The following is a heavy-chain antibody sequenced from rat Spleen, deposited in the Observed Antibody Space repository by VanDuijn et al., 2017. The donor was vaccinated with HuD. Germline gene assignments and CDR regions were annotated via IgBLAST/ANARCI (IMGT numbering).Heavy chain of an antibody. D-gene: IGHD5-1*01. CDR3: ATDGQGARFTY. J-gene: IGHJ3*01. V-gene: IGHV5-20*01. Sequence: EVQLVESGGGLVQPGRSMKLSCAASGFTFSDYGMVWVLQAPTKGLEWVASISYDGSSAYYRDSVKGRFTISRDNAKSTLYLQMESLRSEDTATYYCATDGQGARFTYWGQGTLVTVSS. CDR2: ISYDGSSA. CDR1: GFTFSDYG.